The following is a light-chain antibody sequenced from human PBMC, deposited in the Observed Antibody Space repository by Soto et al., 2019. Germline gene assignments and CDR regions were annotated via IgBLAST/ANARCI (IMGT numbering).Light chain of an antibody. Sequence: QSVLTQPPSVSAAPGQKVTISCSGSSSNIGNNYASWYQHLPGTAPKLLIYHNNKRPSGIPDRFSDSKSGTSATLVITGLQTEDEADYYCGTWDSSLNAVVFGGGTKLSVL. CDR3: GTWDSSLNAVV. CDR1: SSNIGNNY. J-gene: IGLJ2*01. CDR2: HNN. V-gene: IGLV1-51*01.